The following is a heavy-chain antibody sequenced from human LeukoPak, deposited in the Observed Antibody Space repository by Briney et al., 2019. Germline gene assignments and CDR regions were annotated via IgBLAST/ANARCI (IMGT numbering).Heavy chain of an antibody. V-gene: IGHV1-8*01. CDR1: GYTFTSYD. CDR2: MNANRGNT. Sequence: EASVKVSCKASGYTFTSYDINWVRQATRQELEGMGWMNANRGNTGQAQKFQGRVTMTRNTSISTAYIELSSLRSEDTAVYYCARVRAARAGYYYYYMDVWGKGTTVTVSS. CDR3: ARVRAARAGYYYYYMDV. D-gene: IGHD6-6*01. J-gene: IGHJ6*03.